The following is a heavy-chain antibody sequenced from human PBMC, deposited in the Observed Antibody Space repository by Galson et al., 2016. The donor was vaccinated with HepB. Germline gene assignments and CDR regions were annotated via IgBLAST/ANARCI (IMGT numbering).Heavy chain of an antibody. D-gene: IGHD3-10*01. J-gene: IGHJ5*01. V-gene: IGHV3-74*01. CDR1: GFTFTNYW. CDR2: INSDGSST. Sequence: SLRLSCAASGFTFTNYWMHWVRQIPGKGLVWVSRINSDGSSTNYADSVKGRFTISRDNAKNTLYLQMNRLRVEDTAIYYCARGGRQGAGRYSVGYSGGQGTPVTVSS. CDR3: ARGGRQGAGRYSVGYS.